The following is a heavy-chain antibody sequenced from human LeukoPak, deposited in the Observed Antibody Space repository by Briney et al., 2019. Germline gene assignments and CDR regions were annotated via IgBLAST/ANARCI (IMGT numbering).Heavy chain of an antibody. V-gene: IGHV3-11*04. CDR1: GFTFSDYY. D-gene: IGHD4-17*01. CDR3: ARDHGDYQRYYYMDV. J-gene: IGHJ6*03. Sequence: PGGSLRLSCAASGFTFSDYYMSWIRQAPGKGLEWVSYISSSGSTIYYADSVKGRFTISRDNAKNSLYLQMNSLRAEDTAVYYCARDHGDYQRYYYMDVWGKGTTVTVSS. CDR2: ISSSGSTI.